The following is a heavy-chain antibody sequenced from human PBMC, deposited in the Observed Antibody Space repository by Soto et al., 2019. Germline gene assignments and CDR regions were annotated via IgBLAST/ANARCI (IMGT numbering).Heavy chain of an antibody. CDR2: VSRSGDNT. CDR1: GFTFSSYS. V-gene: IGHV3-23*01. Sequence: HPGGSLRLSCAASGFTFSSYSISWVRQAPWEGLEWVSAVSRSGDNTYHADSVKGRFTISRDNSKKTLYLQMNSLRVEDTAVYYCANDFGHYHILIGCPTFGSCGQGTFVTVCS. CDR3: ANDFGHYHILIGCPTFGS. J-gene: IGHJ4*02. D-gene: IGHD3-9*01.